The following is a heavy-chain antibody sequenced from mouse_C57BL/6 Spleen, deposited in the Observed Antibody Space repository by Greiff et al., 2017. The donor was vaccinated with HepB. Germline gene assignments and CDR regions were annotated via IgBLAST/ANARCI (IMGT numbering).Heavy chain of an antibody. V-gene: IGHV1-80*01. D-gene: IGHD2-1*01. CDR1: GYAFSSYW. CDR2: IYPGDGDT. J-gene: IGHJ2*01. CDR3: ARGYYGKGDFDY. Sequence: VKLQESGAELVKPGASVKISCKASGYAFSSYWMNWVKQRPGKGLEWIGQIYPGDGDTNYNGKFKGKATLTADKSSSTAYMQLSSLTSEDSAVYFGARGYYGKGDFDYWGQGTTLTVSS.